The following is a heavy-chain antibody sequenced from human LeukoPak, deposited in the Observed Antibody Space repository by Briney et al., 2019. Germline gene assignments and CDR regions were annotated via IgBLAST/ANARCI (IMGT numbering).Heavy chain of an antibody. CDR1: GDSISGYY. CDR3: ASSTLVGSSYYYYYYMDV. V-gene: IGHV4-59*12. J-gene: IGHJ6*03. CDR2: IYYSGTT. Sequence: PSETLSLTCTVSGDSISGYYWSWIRQPPGKGLEWIGYIYYSGTTNYNPSLKSRVTMSVDTSKNQFSLKLSSVTAADTAVYYCASSTLVGSSYYYYYYMDVWGKGTTVTVSS. D-gene: IGHD1-26*01.